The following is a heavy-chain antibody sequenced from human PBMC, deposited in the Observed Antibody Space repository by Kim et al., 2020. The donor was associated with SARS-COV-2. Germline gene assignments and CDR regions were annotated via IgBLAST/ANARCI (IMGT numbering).Heavy chain of an antibody. D-gene: IGHD3-10*01. J-gene: IGHJ5*02. CDR3: VKPYGSGITRGFDP. CDR1: GFTFSSYA. CDR2: ISSNGGST. V-gene: IGHV3-64D*06. Sequence: GGSLRLSCSASGFTFSSYAMHWVRQAPGKGLEYVSAISSNGGSTYYADSVKGRFTISRDNSKNTLYLQMSSLRAEDTAVYYCVKPYGSGITRGFDPWGQGTLVTVSS.